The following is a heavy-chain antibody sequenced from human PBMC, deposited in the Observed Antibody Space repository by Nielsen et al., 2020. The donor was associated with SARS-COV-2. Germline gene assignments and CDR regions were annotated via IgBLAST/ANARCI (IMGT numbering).Heavy chain of an antibody. J-gene: IGHJ1*01. Sequence: GESLKISCTASGFIFSSYAMSWVRQAPGKGLEWVSAISGSGGRTYYADSVKGRFTISRDKSKNTLYVLMNSLRAEDTAVYYCAKMSPPGIAVGTAEYFQHWGQGTLVPSPQ. D-gene: IGHD6-19*01. CDR3: AKMSPPGIAVGTAEYFQH. CDR2: ISGSGGRT. V-gene: IGHV3-23*01. CDR1: GFIFSSYA.